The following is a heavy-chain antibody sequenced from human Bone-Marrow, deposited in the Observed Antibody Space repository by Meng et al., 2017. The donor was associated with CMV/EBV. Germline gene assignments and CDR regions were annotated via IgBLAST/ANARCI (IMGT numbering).Heavy chain of an antibody. V-gene: IGHV3-13*01. D-gene: IGHD1-7*01. J-gene: IGHJ2*01. CDR3: ARGRRIVKIITGTSPNWYFDL. CDR1: GFTFSSYE. Sequence: GESLKISCAASGFTFSSYEMNWVRQATGKGLEWVSAIGTAGDTYYPGSVKGRFTISRENAKNSLYLQMNSLRAGDTAVYYCARGRRIVKIITGTSPNWYFDLCGRGTLVTVSS. CDR2: IGTAGDT.